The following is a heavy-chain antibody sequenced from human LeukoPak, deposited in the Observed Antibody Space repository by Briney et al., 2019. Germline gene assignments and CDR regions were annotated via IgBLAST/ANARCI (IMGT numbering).Heavy chain of an antibody. J-gene: IGHJ4*02. CDR1: GFTFSGYS. V-gene: IGHV3-21*01. CDR3: ARPLDSSNNYFDY. CDR2: FGTRSTSV. Sequence: GGSLRLSCTASGFTFSGYSMNWIRQAPGKGLEWVSSFGTRSTSVYHAGSVKGRFAISRDNAKNSLYLQMNSLRAEDTAVYYCARPLDSSNNYFDYWGQGTLVTVSA. D-gene: IGHD6-13*01.